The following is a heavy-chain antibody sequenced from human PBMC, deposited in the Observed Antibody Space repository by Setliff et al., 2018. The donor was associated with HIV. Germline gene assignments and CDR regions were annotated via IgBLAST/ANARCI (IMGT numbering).Heavy chain of an antibody. J-gene: IGHJ3*02. CDR1: GESFSDYY. V-gene: IGHV4-34*01. CDR3: ARHLLSRRRGATVTTVGAFDI. Sequence: LSLTCAVYGESFSDYYWSWIRQPPGKGLEWIGEINHSESTNYNPSLKSRVTVSVDTSKKQFSLRLSSVSAADTAVYHCARHLLSRRRGATVTTVGAFDIWGQGTKVTVSS. D-gene: IGHD4-17*01. CDR2: INHSEST.